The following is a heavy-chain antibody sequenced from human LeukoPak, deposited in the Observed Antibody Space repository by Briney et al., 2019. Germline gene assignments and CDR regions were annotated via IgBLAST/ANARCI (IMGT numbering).Heavy chain of an antibody. Sequence: GGSLRLSCAASGFTFSSYSMNWVPQAPGKGLEWVSSISSSSSYIYYADSVKGRFTISRDNAKNSLYLQMNSLRAEDTAVYYCARGWGYDILTGYYRPFDYWGQGTLVTVSS. J-gene: IGHJ4*02. CDR3: ARGWGYDILTGYYRPFDY. D-gene: IGHD3-9*01. V-gene: IGHV3-21*01. CDR1: GFTFSSYS. CDR2: ISSSSSYI.